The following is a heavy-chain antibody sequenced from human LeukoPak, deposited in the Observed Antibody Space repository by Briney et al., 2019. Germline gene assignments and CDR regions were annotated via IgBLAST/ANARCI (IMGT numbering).Heavy chain of an antibody. CDR2: IYYSGST. CDR3: ARNDYGGNDAFDI. V-gene: IGHV4-31*11. D-gene: IGHD4-23*01. Sequence: TSETLSLTCAVYGGSFTDYYWSWIRQHPGKGLEWIGYIYYSGSTYYNPSLKSRVTISVDTSQNQFSLKLSSVTAADTAVYYCARNDYGGNDAFDIWGQGTMVTVSS. CDR1: GGSFTDYY. J-gene: IGHJ3*02.